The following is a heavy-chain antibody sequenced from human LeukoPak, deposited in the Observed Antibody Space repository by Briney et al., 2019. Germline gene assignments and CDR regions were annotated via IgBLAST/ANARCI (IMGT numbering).Heavy chain of an antibody. CDR2: ISYDGTNK. V-gene: IGHV3-30*04. CDR1: GFSFSSYD. CDR3: ARDFLE. Sequence: GGSLRLSCAAPGFSFSSYDMHWVRQAPGKGLEWVAVISYDGTNKYYADSVKGRFTISRDNSKNTMYLQMNSLRVEDTAVYYCARDFLEGGQGSLVTVSS. D-gene: IGHD2/OR15-2a*01. J-gene: IGHJ4*02.